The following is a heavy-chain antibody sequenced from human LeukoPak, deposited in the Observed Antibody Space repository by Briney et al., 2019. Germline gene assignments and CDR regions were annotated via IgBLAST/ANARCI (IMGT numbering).Heavy chain of an antibody. CDR2: IYYSGST. Sequence: TSETLSLTCTVSGGSISSSSYYWGWIRQPPGKGLEWIGSIYYSGSTYYNPSLKSRVTISVDTSKNQFSLKLSSVTAADTAGYYCARPTVTAPWYFDLWGRGTLVTVSS. D-gene: IGHD4-17*01. V-gene: IGHV4-39*01. CDR1: GGSISSSSYY. J-gene: IGHJ2*01. CDR3: ARPTVTAPWYFDL.